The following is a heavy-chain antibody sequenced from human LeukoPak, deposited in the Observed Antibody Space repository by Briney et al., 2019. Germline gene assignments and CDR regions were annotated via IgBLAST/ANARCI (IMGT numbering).Heavy chain of an antibody. CDR3: ARGLAGAYRIMDV. J-gene: IGHJ6*02. CDR2: ISADGTTT. V-gene: IGHV3-74*01. CDR1: GFTFNTYW. Sequence: GGSLRLSCVASGFTFNTYWIHWVRQGPWQALVWVSLISADGTTTTYADSVQGRFTVSRDNAKNTLYLQMNSLRAEDAAVYYCARGLAGAYRIMDVWGQGTTVTVS. D-gene: IGHD6-19*01.